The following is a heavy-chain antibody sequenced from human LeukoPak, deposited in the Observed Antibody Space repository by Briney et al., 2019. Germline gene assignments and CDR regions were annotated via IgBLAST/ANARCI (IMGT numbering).Heavy chain of an antibody. Sequence: SGGSLRLSCAASGFTFSGHAMHWVRQAPGKGLEYVSAINANGRNTYYADSVKGRFTISRDNSKATLYLQMGSLRTEDMAVYYCARERYSVNDYDAFDIWGQGTMVAVSS. CDR2: INANGRNT. CDR3: ARERYSVNDYDAFDI. V-gene: IGHV3-64*02. CDR1: GFTFSGHA. J-gene: IGHJ3*02. D-gene: IGHD5/OR15-5a*01.